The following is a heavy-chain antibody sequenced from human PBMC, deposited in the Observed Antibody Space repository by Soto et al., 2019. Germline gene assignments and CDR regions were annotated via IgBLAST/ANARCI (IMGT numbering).Heavy chain of an antibody. V-gene: IGHV4-59*01. CDR3: ARTMPYAYSWFDP. CDR1: GGSISSYY. CDR2: IYYSGST. D-gene: IGHD2-15*01. J-gene: IGHJ5*02. Sequence: PSETLSLTCTVSGGSISSYYWSWIRQPPGKGLEWIGYIYYSGSTNYNPSLKSRVTISVDTSKNQFSLKLSSVTAADTAVCYCARTMPYAYSWFDPWGQGTLVTVSS.